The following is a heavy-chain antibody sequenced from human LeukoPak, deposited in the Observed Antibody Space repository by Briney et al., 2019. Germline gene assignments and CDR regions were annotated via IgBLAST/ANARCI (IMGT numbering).Heavy chain of an antibody. D-gene: IGHD4-23*01. J-gene: IGHJ4*02. CDR1: GYTFTSYD. Sequence: GASVQVSCKAPGYTFTSYDINWVRQATGQGLEWMGWMNPNSGNTGYAQKFQGRVTMTRNTSISTAYMELSSLRSEDTAVYYCARGRGYGGKEDYWGQGTLVTVSS. CDR3: ARGRGYGGKEDY. CDR2: MNPNSGNT. V-gene: IGHV1-8*01.